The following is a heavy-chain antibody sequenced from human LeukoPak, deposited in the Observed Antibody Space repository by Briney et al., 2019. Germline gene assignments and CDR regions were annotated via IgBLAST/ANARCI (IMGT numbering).Heavy chain of an antibody. CDR3: ASLYCSGGSCYFDY. D-gene: IGHD2-15*01. CDR2: ISAYNGNT. V-gene: IGHV1-18*01. J-gene: IGHJ4*02. CDR1: GYTFTSYG. Sequence: ASVKVSCKASGYTFTSYGISWARQAPGQGLEWMGWISAYNGNTNYAQKLQGRVTMTTDTSTSTAYMELRSLRSDDTAVYYCASLYCSGGSCYFDYWGQGTLVTVSS.